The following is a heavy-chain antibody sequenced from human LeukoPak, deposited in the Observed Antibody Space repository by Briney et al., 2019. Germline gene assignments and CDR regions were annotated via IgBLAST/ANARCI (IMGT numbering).Heavy chain of an antibody. CDR2: INYSGTT. Sequence: PSETLSLTCTVSGGSVNNNNYYWVWIRQPPGKGLEWIGSINYSGTTYYNPSLKSRATISIDTSKNQFSLKLSSVTAADTAVYYCARGWLLGYYYYGMDVWGQGTTVTVSS. CDR1: GGSVNNNNYY. V-gene: IGHV4-39*07. J-gene: IGHJ6*02. CDR3: ARGWLLGYYYYGMDV. D-gene: IGHD2-2*03.